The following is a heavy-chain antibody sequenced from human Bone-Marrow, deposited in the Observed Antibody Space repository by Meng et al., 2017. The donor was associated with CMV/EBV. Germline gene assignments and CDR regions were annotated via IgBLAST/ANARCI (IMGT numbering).Heavy chain of an antibody. CDR2: IIPIFGTA. CDR1: GGTFSSYA. J-gene: IGHJ6*02. V-gene: IGHV1-69*05. CDR3: ARERTVRYYYYGMDV. D-gene: IGHD1-1*01. Sequence: SVKVSCKASGGTFSSYAISWVRQAPGQGLEWMGGIIPIFGTANYAQKFQGRVTITTDESTSTAYMELSSLRSEDTAVYYCARERTVRYYYYGMDVWGQGTTVTVSS.